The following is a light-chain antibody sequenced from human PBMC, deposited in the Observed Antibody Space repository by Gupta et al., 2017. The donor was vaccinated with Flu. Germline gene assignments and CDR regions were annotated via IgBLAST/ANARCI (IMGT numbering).Light chain of an antibody. CDR3: QQENNWPWT. J-gene: IGKJ1*01. Sequence: EIVMTQSPATLSVSPLERATLSCRASQSVRSNLAWYQQKPGQAPRLLIYGASTRATGIPARFSGSGSGTEFTLTISSLQSEDFAVYYCQQENNWPWTFGQGTKVEIK. V-gene: IGKV3-15*01. CDR2: GAS. CDR1: QSVRSN.